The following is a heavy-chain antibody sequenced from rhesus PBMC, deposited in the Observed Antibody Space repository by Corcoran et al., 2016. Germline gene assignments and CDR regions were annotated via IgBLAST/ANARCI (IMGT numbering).Heavy chain of an antibody. V-gene: IGHV4-160*01. CDR3: ARTLRGYSGYSH. CDR1: GGSIISNY. D-gene: IGHD5-30*01. CDR2: IYGRGGLS. J-gene: IGHJ4*01. Sequence: QVQLQESGPGLVKPSETLSLTCAVSGGSIISNYWSWIRQPPGKGREWIGRIYGRGGLSPNNPSLKSRVTISTDTSKNQFSLKLSSVTAADTAVYYCARTLRGYSGYSHWGQGVLVTVSS.